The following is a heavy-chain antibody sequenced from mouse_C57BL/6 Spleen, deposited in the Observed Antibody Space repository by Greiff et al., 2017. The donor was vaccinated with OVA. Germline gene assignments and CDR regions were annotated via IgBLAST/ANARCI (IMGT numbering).Heavy chain of an antibody. CDR2: IDPETGGT. CDR1: GYTFTDYE. CDR3: TRGDYYGYGDY. D-gene: IGHD2-2*01. Sequence: QVQLKESGAELVRPGASVTLSCKASGYTFTDYEMHWVKQTPVHGLEWIGAIDPETGGTAYNQKFKGKAILTADKSSSTAYMELRSLTSEDSAVYYCTRGDYYGYGDYWGQGTTLTVSS. V-gene: IGHV1-15*01. J-gene: IGHJ2*01.